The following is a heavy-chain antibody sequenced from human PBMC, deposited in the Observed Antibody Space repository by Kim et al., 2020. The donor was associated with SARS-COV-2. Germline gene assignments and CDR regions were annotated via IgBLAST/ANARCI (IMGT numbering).Heavy chain of an antibody. Sequence: GGSLRLSCAASGFTFSSYAMHWVRQAPGKGLEWVAVISYDGSNKYYADSVKGRFTISRDNSKNTLYLQMNSLRAEDTAVYYCARVVYAGSYYYYGMDVWG. CDR3: ARVVYAGSYYYYGMDV. D-gene: IGHD2-8*01. J-gene: IGHJ6*01. CDR2: ISYDGSNK. V-gene: IGHV3-30-3*01. CDR1: GFTFSSYA.